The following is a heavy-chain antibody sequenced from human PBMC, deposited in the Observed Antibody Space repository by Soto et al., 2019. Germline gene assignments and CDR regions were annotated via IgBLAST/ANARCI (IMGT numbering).Heavy chain of an antibody. CDR1: GFTFRSHW. CDR3: AKAEGYGFDT. D-gene: IGHD5-18*01. Sequence: EVQLVETGGGLFQPGGPLGFSSGASGFTFRSHWMSWFPKAPGKGLEWVARIRQDGHGEQYLDSVKGGFTLSRDNAKNSLDLQMNGLRDEDTAVCYFAKAEGYGFDTRGKGKMVTVS. J-gene: IGHJ3*02. V-gene: IGHV3-7*01. CDR2: IRQDGHGE.